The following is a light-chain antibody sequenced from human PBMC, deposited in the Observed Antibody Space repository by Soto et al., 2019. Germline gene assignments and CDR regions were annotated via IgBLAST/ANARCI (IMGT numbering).Light chain of an antibody. CDR3: QQYNSYSLT. CDR2: KAS. Sequence: DIQMTQSPSTLSASVGDRVTITCRASQSISSGLAWYQQKPGKAPKLLIYKASSLESGVQSRFSGSGSGTEFTLTISSLQPDDFATYYCQQYNSYSLTFGGGTKVEIK. J-gene: IGKJ4*01. V-gene: IGKV1-5*03. CDR1: QSISSG.